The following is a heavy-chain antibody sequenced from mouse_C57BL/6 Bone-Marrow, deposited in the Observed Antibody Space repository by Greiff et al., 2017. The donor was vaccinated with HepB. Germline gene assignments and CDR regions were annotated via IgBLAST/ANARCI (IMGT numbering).Heavy chain of an antibody. V-gene: IGHV2-6*01. D-gene: IGHD2-14*01. CDR1: GFSLTSYG. CDR3: ATIRYHGAY. J-gene: IGHJ3*01. Sequence: VKLMESGPGLVAPSQSLSITCTVSGFSLTSYGVDWVRQSPGKGLEWLGVIWGVGSTNYNSAPKSRLSISKDNSKSQVFLKMNSLQTDDTAMYYCATIRYHGAYWGQGTLVTVSA. CDR2: IWGVGST.